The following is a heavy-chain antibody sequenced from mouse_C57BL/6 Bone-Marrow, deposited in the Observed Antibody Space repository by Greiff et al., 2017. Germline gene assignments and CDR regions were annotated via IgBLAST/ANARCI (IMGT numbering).Heavy chain of an antibody. Sequence: VQLQQSGPGLVQPSQSLSITCTVSGFSLTSYGVHWVRQSPGKGLEWLGVIWRGGSTDYNAAFMSRLSITKDNSKSQVFFKMNSLQADDTAIYYCAKNSLRYYGSSDAMDYWGQGTTVTVSS. V-gene: IGHV2-5*01. D-gene: IGHD1-1*01. CDR3: AKNSLRYYGSSDAMDY. CDR2: IWRGGST. J-gene: IGHJ4*01. CDR1: GFSLTSYG.